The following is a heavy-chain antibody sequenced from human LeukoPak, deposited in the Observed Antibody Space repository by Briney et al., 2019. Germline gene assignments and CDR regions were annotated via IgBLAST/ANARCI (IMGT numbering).Heavy chain of an antibody. Sequence: GGSLRLSCAASGFTFSSYGMHWVRQAPGKGLEWVAVIWYDGSNKYYADSVNGRFTISRDNAKNSLYLHMSSLRAEDTAVYYCARLAGAGSSGFDYWGQGTLVTVSS. CDR2: IWYDGSNK. CDR1: GFTFSSYG. D-gene: IGHD1-26*01. CDR3: ARLAGAGSSGFDY. V-gene: IGHV3-33*01. J-gene: IGHJ4*02.